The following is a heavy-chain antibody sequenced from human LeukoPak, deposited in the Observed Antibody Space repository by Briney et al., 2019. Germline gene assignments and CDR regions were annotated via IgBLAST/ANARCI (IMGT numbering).Heavy chain of an antibody. CDR1: GFTFSSYG. CDR2: IRYDGSNK. V-gene: IGHV3-30*02. CDR3: ARGVGYYGDPERPPYYFDY. J-gene: IGHJ4*02. D-gene: IGHD4-17*01. Sequence: GSLRLSCAASGFTFSSYGMHWVRQAPGKGLEWVAFIRYDGSNKYYADSVKGRFTISRDNSKNTLYLQMNSLRAEDTAVYYCARGVGYYGDPERPPYYFDYWGQGTLVTVSS.